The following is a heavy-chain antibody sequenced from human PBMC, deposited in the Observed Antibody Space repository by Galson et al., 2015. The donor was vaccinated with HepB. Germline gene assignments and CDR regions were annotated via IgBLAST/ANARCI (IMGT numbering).Heavy chain of an antibody. D-gene: IGHD2-2*02. Sequence: SLRLSCAASGFTFSRYWMHWVRQAPGKGLVWVSRINSDGSSTSYADSVKGRFTISRDNAKNTLYLQMNSLRAEDTAVYYCARGYCSSTSCYILHYYYYYMDVWGKGTTVTVSS. CDR3: ARGYCSSTSCYILHYYYYYMDV. CDR2: INSDGSST. V-gene: IGHV3-74*01. CDR1: GFTFSRYW. J-gene: IGHJ6*03.